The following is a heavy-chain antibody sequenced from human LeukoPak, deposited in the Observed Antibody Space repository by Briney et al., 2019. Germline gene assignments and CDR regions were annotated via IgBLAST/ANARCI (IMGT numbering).Heavy chain of an antibody. V-gene: IGHV3-21*01. CDR2: ISSSSSYI. Sequence: GGSLRLSCAASGFTFSSYSMNWVRQAPGKGLEWVSSISSSSSYIYYADSVKGRFTISRDNAKNSLYLQMNSLRAEDTAVYYCARDAARNAVYYYYYMDVWGKGTTVTISS. CDR3: ARDAARNAVYYYYYMDV. CDR1: GFTFSSYS. J-gene: IGHJ6*03.